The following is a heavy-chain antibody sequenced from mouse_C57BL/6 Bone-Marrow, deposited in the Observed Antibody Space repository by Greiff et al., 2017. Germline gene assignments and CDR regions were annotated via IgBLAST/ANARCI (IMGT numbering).Heavy chain of an antibody. CDR2: INPYNGDT. V-gene: IGHV1-20*01. D-gene: IGHD2-5*01. CDR1: GYSFTGYF. CDR3: ASNSNYPFAN. Sequence: VQLQQSGPELVKPGDSVKISCKASGYSFTGYFMNWVMQSHGKSLEWIGRINPYNGDTFYNQKFKGKATLTVDKSSSTAHMGLRSLTSEDSAVYYCASNSNYPFANWGQGTLVTVSA. J-gene: IGHJ3*01.